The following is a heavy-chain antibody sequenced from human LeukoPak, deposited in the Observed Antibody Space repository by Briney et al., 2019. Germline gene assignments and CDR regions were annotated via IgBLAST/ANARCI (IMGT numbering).Heavy chain of an antibody. D-gene: IGHD2-15*01. J-gene: IGHJ3*02. Sequence: GGSLRLSCAVSGFTFSSYDMHWVRQATGKGLEWVSAIGTAGDTYYPGSVKGRFTISRENAKNSLYLQMNSLRAGDTAVYYCARRCRGGSCYLNAFDIWGQGTMVTVSS. CDR2: IGTAGDT. CDR3: ARRCRGGSCYLNAFDI. CDR1: GFTFSSYD. V-gene: IGHV3-13*01.